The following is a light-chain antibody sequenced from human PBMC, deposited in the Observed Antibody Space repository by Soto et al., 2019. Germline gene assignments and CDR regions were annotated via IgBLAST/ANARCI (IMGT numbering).Light chain of an antibody. CDR1: QSLLHSNEYNY. CDR3: QQYYTTPLT. J-gene: IGKJ4*01. V-gene: IGKV4-1*01. Sequence: DIVMTQSPLSLPVTPEEPASISCRSSQSLLHSNEYNYVHWYQQKPGQPPKLLIYWASTRESGVPDRFSGSGSGTDFTLTISSLQAEDVAVYYCQQYYTTPLTFGGGTKVDIK. CDR2: WAS.